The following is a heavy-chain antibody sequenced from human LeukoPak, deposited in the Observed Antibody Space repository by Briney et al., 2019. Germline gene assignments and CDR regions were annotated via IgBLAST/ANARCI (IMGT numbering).Heavy chain of an antibody. CDR1: AFTFSTYG. CDR3: AKYTSGTSYRGLDQ. CDR2: IWYDGSNK. V-gene: IGHV3-33*06. D-gene: IGHD3-10*01. J-gene: IGHJ4*01. Sequence: GGSLRLSCAASAFTFSTYGMHWVRQAPGKGLEWVAVIWYDGSNKYYADSVKGRFTISRDNSKNTLYLQMNSLRAEDTAVYSCAKYTSGTSYRGLDQWGHGTLVTVSS.